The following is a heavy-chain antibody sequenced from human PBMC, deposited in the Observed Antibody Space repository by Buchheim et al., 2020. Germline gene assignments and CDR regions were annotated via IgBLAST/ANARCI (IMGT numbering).Heavy chain of an antibody. J-gene: IGHJ2*01. CDR2: IYHSGTT. Sequence: QVQLQESGPGLVKPSQTLSLTCTVSNGSISSDDFYWSWIRQHPGKGLEWIGYIYHSGTTYYNPSLRSRVDISMDTYKNQFSLNLDSVTAADTAIYYCATRPSDLSYWYFDLWGRGTL. CDR1: NGSISSDDFY. D-gene: IGHD6-6*01. CDR3: ATRPSDLSYWYFDL. V-gene: IGHV4-31*03.